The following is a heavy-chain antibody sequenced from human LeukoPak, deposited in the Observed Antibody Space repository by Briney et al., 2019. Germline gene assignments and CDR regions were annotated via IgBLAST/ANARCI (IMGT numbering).Heavy chain of an antibody. D-gene: IGHD6-13*01. Sequence: SETLSLTCTVSGGSISGYYWSWIRQPAGKGLEWIGRIFTSGSTNYNPSLKSRVTMSVDTSKNQFSLKLSSVTAADTAVFYCARERIAAAGYFDYWGQGTLVTVSS. CDR1: GGSISGYY. J-gene: IGHJ4*02. CDR2: IFTSGST. CDR3: ARERIAAAGYFDY. V-gene: IGHV4-4*07.